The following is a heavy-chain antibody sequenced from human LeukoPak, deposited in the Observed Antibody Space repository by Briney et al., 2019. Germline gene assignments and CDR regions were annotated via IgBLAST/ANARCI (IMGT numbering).Heavy chain of an antibody. D-gene: IGHD3-10*01. CDR1: GGTFSSYA. V-gene: IGHV1-69*01. CDR3: VRGLYSHGSGNSLSVSDYGTDV. J-gene: IGHJ6*02. Sequence: ASVKVSCKASGGTFSSYAISWVRQAPGQGLEWMGGIIPIFGTANYAQKFQGKVTITADESTSTAYMELSSLRSEDTAVYYCVRGLYSHGSGNSLSVSDYGTDVWGQGTTVTVSS. CDR2: IIPIFGTA.